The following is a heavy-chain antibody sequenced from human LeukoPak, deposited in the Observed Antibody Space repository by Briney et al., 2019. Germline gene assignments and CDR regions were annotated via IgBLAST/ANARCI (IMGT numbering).Heavy chain of an antibody. CDR2: IRYDGSEN. J-gene: IGHJ3*01. Sequence: GGSLRLSCAASGFTFSNYGMHWVRQAPGKGLEWVAFIRYDGSENYYADSVSGRFTISRDNSKNTLYLQMNSLRAEDTAVYYCAKGKYYNILTGFYRRDDAFDLWGQGTMVTVSS. CDR1: GFTFSNYG. D-gene: IGHD3-9*01. CDR3: AKGKYYNILTGFYRRDDAFDL. V-gene: IGHV3-30*02.